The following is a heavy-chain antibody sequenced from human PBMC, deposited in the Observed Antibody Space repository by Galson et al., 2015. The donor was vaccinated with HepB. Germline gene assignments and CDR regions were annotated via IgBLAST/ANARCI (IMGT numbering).Heavy chain of an antibody. CDR1: GYTFTSYA. V-gene: IGHV7-4-1*02. J-gene: IGHJ2*01. Sequence: SVKVSCKASGYTFTSYAMNWVRQAPGQGLEWMGWINTNTGNPTYAQGFTGRFVFSLDTSVSTAYLQISSLKAEDTAVYYCATINGAGDPAWYFDLWGRGTLVTVSS. CDR2: INTNTGNP. CDR3: ATINGAGDPAWYFDL. D-gene: IGHD7-27*01.